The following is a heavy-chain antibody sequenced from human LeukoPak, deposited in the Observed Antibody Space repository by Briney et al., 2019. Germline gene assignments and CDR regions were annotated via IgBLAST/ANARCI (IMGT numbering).Heavy chain of an antibody. V-gene: IGHV3-15*01. CDR1: GFTFSNAW. CDR3: TTGVLTGFPR. CDR2: IKSKSDGGIT. D-gene: IGHD3-9*01. J-gene: IGHJ4*02. Sequence: GSLRLSCAPPGFTFSNAWMSWVRQAPGKGLEWVGRIKSKSDGGITDYAAPVKGRFTISGDDSKNTLYLQMNSLKTEDTAVYYCTTGVLTGFPRWGQGTLVTVSS.